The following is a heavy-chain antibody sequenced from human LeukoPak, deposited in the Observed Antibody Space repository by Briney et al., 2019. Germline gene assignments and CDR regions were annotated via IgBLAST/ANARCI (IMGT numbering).Heavy chain of an antibody. CDR3: ARASPYDFWSAYVY. V-gene: IGHV1-18*01. CDR1: GYTFSNSG. Sequence: GASVKVSCKASGYTFSNSGISWMRQAPGQGLERMGWISVYNGNTNYGDKFQGRVTMTTDTSTNTAYMELRSLRSDDTAVYYCARASPYDFWSAYVYWGQGTLVIVSS. D-gene: IGHD3-3*01. CDR2: ISVYNGNT. J-gene: IGHJ4*02.